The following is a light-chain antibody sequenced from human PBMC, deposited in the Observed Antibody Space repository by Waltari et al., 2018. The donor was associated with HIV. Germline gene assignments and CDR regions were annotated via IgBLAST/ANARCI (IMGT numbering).Light chain of an antibody. J-gene: IGLJ3*02. Sequence: QSVVTQPPSASGTPGQNLSISCSGDISNLGGNSLYWYQQRPGTAPRLLIYRNDQRPSGVPDRFSGSKSATSASLAISGLRSEDEADYHCSTWDNSLSHWVFGGGTKVTVL. CDR1: ISNLGGNS. CDR2: RND. CDR3: STWDNSLSHWV. V-gene: IGLV1-47*01.